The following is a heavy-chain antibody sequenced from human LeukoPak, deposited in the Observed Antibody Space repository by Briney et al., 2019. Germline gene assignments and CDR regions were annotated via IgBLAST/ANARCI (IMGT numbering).Heavy chain of an antibody. D-gene: IGHD6-19*01. CDR2: ISSSSSYI. Sequence: GGSLRLSCAASGFTFSGYSMNWVRQAPGKGLEWVSSISSSSSYIYYADSVKGRFTISRDNAKNSLYLQMNSLRAEDTAVYYCARAESPGIVAVAVDYWGQGTPVTVSS. CDR1: GFTFSGYS. V-gene: IGHV3-21*01. CDR3: ARAESPGIVAVAVDY. J-gene: IGHJ4*02.